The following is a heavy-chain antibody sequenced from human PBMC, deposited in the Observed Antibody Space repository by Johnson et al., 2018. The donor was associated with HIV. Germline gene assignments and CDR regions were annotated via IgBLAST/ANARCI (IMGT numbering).Heavy chain of an antibody. CDR3: ARDLGGRDGYNGDYAFDI. CDR2: IKQDGSEK. J-gene: IGHJ3*02. CDR1: GFTFSNYW. Sequence: VQLVESGGGLVQPGGSLRLSCVASGFTFSNYWMTWVRQAPGKGLEWVANIKQDGSEKYYVDSVKGRFTISRDNAKNSLYLQMNSLRAEDTAVYYCARDLGGRDGYNGDYAFDIWGRGTVVTVSS. V-gene: IGHV3-7*01. D-gene: IGHD5-24*01.